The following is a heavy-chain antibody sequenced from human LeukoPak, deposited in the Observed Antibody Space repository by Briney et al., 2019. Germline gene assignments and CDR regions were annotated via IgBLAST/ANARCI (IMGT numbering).Heavy chain of an antibody. CDR2: IFYSGNT. Sequence: SETLSLTCTVSGGSISSSSYYWGWIRQPPGKGLEWIGYIFYSGNTNYNPSLKSRVTISVDTSKNQFSLKLSSVTAADTAVYYCASTSGSSGYDPPNFDYWGQGTLVTVSS. D-gene: IGHD5-12*01. V-gene: IGHV4-61*05. J-gene: IGHJ4*02. CDR1: GGSISSSSYY. CDR3: ASTSGSSGYDPPNFDY.